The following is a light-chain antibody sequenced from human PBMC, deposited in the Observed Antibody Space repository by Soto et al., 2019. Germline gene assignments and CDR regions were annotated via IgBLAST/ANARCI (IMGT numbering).Light chain of an antibody. J-gene: IGLJ1*01. CDR2: GNS. CDR1: SSNIGAGYD. V-gene: IGLV1-40*01. Sequence: QSVLTQPPSVSGAPGKRVTISCTGISSNIGAGYDVHWYQQLPGTAPKLLIYGNSNRPSGVPDRFSGSKSGTSASLAITGLQAEDEADYYCQSYDSSLSGYVFGTGTKVNVL. CDR3: QSYDSSLSGYV.